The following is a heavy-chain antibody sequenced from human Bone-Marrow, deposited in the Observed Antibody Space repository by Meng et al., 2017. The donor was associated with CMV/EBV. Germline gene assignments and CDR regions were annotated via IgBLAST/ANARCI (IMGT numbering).Heavy chain of an antibody. CDR2: INPNSGGT. D-gene: IGHD5-18*01. Sequence: ASVKVSCKASGYTFTGYYMHWVRQAPGQGLEWMGWINPNSGGTNYAQKFQGRVTMTRDTSISTAYKELSRLRSDDTAVYYCARVKGDTAMGGDAFDIWGQGTMVTVSS. J-gene: IGHJ3*02. CDR1: GYTFTGYY. CDR3: ARVKGDTAMGGDAFDI. V-gene: IGHV1-2*02.